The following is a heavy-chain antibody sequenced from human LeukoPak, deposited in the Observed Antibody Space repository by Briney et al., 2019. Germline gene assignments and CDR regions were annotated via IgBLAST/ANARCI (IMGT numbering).Heavy chain of an antibody. CDR3: ARVEYYDSSGYSPKGAFDI. CDR2: INPNRGGT. Sequence: ASVKGSCKASGYTFTGYYMHWVRQTPVQGLEWMGWINPNRGGTNYAQKFEGRVTMTRETSISTAYMELSRLRSDDTAVYYCARVEYYDSSGYSPKGAFDIWGQGTMVTVSS. CDR1: GYTFTGYY. V-gene: IGHV1-2*02. J-gene: IGHJ3*02. D-gene: IGHD3-22*01.